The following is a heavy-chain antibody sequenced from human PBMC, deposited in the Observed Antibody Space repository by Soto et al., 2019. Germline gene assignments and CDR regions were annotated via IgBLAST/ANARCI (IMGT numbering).Heavy chain of an antibody. CDR2: TSYDGNNE. CDR1: GFTFSNYA. Sequence: QVQLVESGGGVAQPGRSLRLSCAASGFTFSNYAMHWVRQAPGKGLEWVALTSYDGNNEYYTDSVKGRFTISRDNSKNTLFLQMNSPRPEDTAVYYCAKDKGVFNWATSYFDYWGQGALVTVSS. J-gene: IGHJ4*02. CDR3: AKDKGVFNWATSYFDY. D-gene: IGHD1-1*01. V-gene: IGHV3-30*18.